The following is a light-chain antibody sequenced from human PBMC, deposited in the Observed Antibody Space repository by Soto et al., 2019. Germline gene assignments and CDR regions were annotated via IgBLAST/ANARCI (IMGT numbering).Light chain of an antibody. V-gene: IGKV3-15*01. CDR3: QQRSNWQRT. Sequence: EIVMTQSPATLSVSPGERATLSCRASQSVTSNLAWYQQKPGRAPRLLIYGASTRATGIPARFSGSGSGTDFTLTISRLEPEDFAVYYCQQRSNWQRTFGQGTKVDIK. CDR1: QSVTSN. CDR2: GAS. J-gene: IGKJ1*01.